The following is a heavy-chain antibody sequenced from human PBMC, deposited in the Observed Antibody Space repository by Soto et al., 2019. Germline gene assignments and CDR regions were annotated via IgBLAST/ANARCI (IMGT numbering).Heavy chain of an antibody. CDR1: GGSFSGYF. CDR2: INQSGST. V-gene: IGHV4-34*01. J-gene: IGHJ2*01. D-gene: IGHD7-27*01. Sequence: QVQLQQWGAGLLKPSETLSLTCAVSGGSFSGYFWSWIRQPPGKGLEWIGEINQSGSTTDNPSRMSRVATSVDTTKPQFSLKLSSVTAADTAVYYCARRLGNWYFDLWGRGTLVTVSS. CDR3: ARRLGNWYFDL.